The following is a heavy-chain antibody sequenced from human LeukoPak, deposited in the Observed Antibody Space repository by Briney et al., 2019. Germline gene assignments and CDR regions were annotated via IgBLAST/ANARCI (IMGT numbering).Heavy chain of an antibody. CDR1: GDSISSYY. V-gene: IGHV4-59*01. J-gene: IGHJ4*02. CDR3: ARRVSTMTQFDY. D-gene: IGHD2-2*01. CDR2: ISYSGST. Sequence: PSETLSLTCTVSGDSISSYYWSWIRQPPGKGLEWIGYISYSGSTNYNPSLKGRVTISADTSKNQFSLKLISVTAADTALYYCARRVSTMTQFDYWGQGTLVIVSS.